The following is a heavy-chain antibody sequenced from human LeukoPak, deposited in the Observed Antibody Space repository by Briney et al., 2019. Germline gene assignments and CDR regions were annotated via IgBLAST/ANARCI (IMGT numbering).Heavy chain of an antibody. Sequence: GASVKVSCKASGSTFTSYGISWVRQAPGQGLEWMGWIRAYNGKTNSAQKLQGKVTMTTDTSTSTAYMELRSLRSDDTAVYYCARMDIVVVPAAMGYYYYYYMDVWGKGTTVTVSS. CDR3: ARMDIVVVPAAMGYYYYYYMDV. V-gene: IGHV1-18*01. CDR1: GSTFTSYG. J-gene: IGHJ6*03. D-gene: IGHD2-2*03. CDR2: IRAYNGKT.